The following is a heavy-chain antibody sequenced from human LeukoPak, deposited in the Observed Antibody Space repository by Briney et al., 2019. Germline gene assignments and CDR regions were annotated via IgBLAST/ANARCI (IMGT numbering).Heavy chain of an antibody. CDR2: IYHSGST. D-gene: IGHD3-10*01. CDR3: ARIAGGLYFYYYYMDV. J-gene: IGHJ6*03. Sequence: PSETLSLTCTVSGYSISSGYYWGWIRQPPGKGLEWIGSIYHSGSTYYNPSLKSRVTISVDTSKNQFSLKLSSVTAADTAVYYCARIAGGLYFYYYYMDVWGKGTTVTVSS. CDR1: GYSISSGYY. V-gene: IGHV4-38-2*02.